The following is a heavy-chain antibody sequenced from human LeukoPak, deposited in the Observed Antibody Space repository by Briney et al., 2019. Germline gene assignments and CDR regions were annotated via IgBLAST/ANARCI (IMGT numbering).Heavy chain of an antibody. V-gene: IGHV3-73*01. CDR2: IKTKANNYAT. D-gene: IGHD4-17*01. J-gene: IGHJ4*02. CDR1: GFTFSGSA. Sequence: GGSLTLSCAASGFTFSGSAIHWVRQASGKGLEWVGRIKTKANNYATAYAASVKGRFTISREDSQNTAYLRMSSLKTEDTAVYYCSRHRGNRDDYGDYFDYWGQGTLVTVSS. CDR3: SRHRGNRDDYGDYFDY.